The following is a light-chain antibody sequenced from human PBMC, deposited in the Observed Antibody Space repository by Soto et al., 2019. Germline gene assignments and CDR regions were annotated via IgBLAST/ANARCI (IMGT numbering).Light chain of an antibody. V-gene: IGKV1-5*03. CDR1: QSISSW. J-gene: IGKJ1*01. Sequence: DIQMTQSPSTLSASVGDRVTITCRASQSISSWLAWYQQKPGKTPKHLIYKASSLESGVPSRFSGGGSGTEFTLTISSLQPDDFATYYCQHYDSYSPRTFGQGTKLEIK. CDR3: QHYDSYSPRT. CDR2: KAS.